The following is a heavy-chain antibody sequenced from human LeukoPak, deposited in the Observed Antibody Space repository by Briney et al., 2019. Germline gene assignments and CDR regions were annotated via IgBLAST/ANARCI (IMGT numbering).Heavy chain of an antibody. CDR1: GFTFSSYA. D-gene: IGHD2-8*01. CDR3: AKDTSIGRYCTNGVCSPFDY. Sequence: GGSLRLSCAASGFTFSSYAMTWVRQAPGTGLEWVSAISDTGGSTYDADSVKGRFTISRDNSKNTLYLQMNSLRAEDTAVYYCAKDTSIGRYCTNGVCSPFDYWGQGTLVTVSS. J-gene: IGHJ4*02. V-gene: IGHV3-23*01. CDR2: ISDTGGST.